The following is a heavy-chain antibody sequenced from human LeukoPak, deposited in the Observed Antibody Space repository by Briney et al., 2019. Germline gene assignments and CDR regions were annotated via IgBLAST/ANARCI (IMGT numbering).Heavy chain of an antibody. V-gene: IGHV3-74*01. CDR3: SKGSYPYSSDY. J-gene: IGHJ4*02. Sequence: GGSLRLSCAASGFTFSDYYMNWVRQAPGKGLLWISHINGDGSRTGYADPVKGRFTISRATANNILYLQMNSLRAEDTAVYYCSKGSYPYSSDYWGQGTLVTVSS. CDR2: INGDGSRT. CDR1: GFTFSDYY.